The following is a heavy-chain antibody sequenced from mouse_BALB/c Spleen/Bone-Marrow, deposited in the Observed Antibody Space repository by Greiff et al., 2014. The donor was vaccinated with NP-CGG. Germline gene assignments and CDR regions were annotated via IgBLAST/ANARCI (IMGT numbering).Heavy chain of an antibody. V-gene: IGHV14-3*02. J-gene: IGHJ2*01. D-gene: IGHD1-2*01. Sequence: EVMLVESGAELVKPGASVKLSCTASGFNIKDTYMHWVKQRPEQGLEWIGRIDPANGNTKYDPKFQGKATITAATSSNTAFLQLSSLTSEDAAIYYCARYRYGYTATFDYWGQGTTLTVSS. CDR2: IDPANGNT. CDR3: ARYRYGYTATFDY. CDR1: GFNIKDTY.